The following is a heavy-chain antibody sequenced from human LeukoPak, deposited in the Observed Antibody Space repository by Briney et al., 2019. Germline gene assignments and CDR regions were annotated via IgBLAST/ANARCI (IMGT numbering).Heavy chain of an antibody. D-gene: IGHD6-13*01. Sequence: SVKVSCKASGGTFSSYAISWVRQAPGQGLEWMGGIIPIFGTANYAQKFQGRVTITADESTSTAYMELSSLRSEDTAVYYCARRGIAAAGNNGSNWFDPWGQGTLVTVSS. J-gene: IGHJ5*02. CDR3: ARRGIAAAGNNGSNWFDP. CDR1: GGTFSSYA. CDR2: IIPIFGTA. V-gene: IGHV1-69*13.